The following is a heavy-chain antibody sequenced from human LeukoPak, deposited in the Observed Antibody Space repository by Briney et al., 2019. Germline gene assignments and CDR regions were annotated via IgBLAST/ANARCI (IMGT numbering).Heavy chain of an antibody. CDR1: GGSISSYC. CDR2: IYYSGST. Sequence: PSETLSLTCTVSGGSISSYCWSWIRQPPGKGLEWNGYIYYSGSTNYNPSLKSRVTISVDTSKNQFSLKLSSVTAADTAVYYCARDSKTYYYDNWGQGTLVTVSS. V-gene: IGHV4-59*01. CDR3: ARDSKTYYYDN. J-gene: IGHJ4*02.